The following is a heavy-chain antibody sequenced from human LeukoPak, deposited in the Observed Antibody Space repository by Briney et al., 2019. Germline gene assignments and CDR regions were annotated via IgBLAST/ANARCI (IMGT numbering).Heavy chain of an antibody. V-gene: IGHV3-23*01. J-gene: IGHJ5*02. CDR1: GFTFSSYA. Sequence: GGSLRLSCAASGFTFSSYAMSWVRQAPGKGLEWVSAISGSGGSTYYADSVKGRFTISRDNSKNTLYLQMNSLRAEDTAIYYCAAYTYSNGRYFDPWGQGTLVTVSS. CDR2: ISGSGGST. CDR3: AAYTYSNGRYFDP. D-gene: IGHD2/OR15-2a*01.